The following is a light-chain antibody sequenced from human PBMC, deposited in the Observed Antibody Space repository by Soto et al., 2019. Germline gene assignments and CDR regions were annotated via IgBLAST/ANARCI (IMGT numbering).Light chain of an antibody. J-gene: IGLJ1*01. CDR1: NIRTKS. CDR2: DDS. V-gene: IGLV3-21*02. CDR3: QVWDSGSEHYV. Sequence: SYELTQPPSVSVAPGHTARITCGGNNIRTKSVHWYQQKPGQAPVLVVCDDSDRPSGIPERFSGSNSGNTATLTISRVEAGDEADYFCQVWDSGSEHYVFGAGTKVTVL.